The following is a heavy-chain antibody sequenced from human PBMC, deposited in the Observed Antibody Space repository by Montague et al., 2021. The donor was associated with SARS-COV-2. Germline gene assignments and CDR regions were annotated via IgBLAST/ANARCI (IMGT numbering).Heavy chain of an antibody. D-gene: IGHD1-14*01. CDR1: GFSLSTSGMC. CDR3: AHSVNEPWASIYFDY. CDR2: IYWDDDK. Sequence: PALVKPTQTLTLTCTFSGFSLSTSGMCVSWIRQPPGKALEWLARIYWDDDKYYSTSLKTRLTISKDTSNNQVVLTMTSMDPVDTGTYYCAHSVNEPWASIYFDYWGQGTLVAVSS. V-gene: IGHV2-70*12. J-gene: IGHJ4*02.